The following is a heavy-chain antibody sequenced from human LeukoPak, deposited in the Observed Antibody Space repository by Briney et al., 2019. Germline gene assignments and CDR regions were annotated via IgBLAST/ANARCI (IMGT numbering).Heavy chain of an antibody. V-gene: IGHV1-69*05. J-gene: IGHJ4*02. CDR2: IIPIFGTA. Sequence: ASVKVSCKASGGTFSSYAISWVRQAPGQGLEWMGGIIPIFGTANYAQKFQGRVTITTDESTSTAYMELSSLRSEDTAVYYCATGPCTNTDCEAFDYWGQGTLVTVSS. CDR3: ATGPCTNTDCEAFDY. CDR1: GGTFSSYA. D-gene: IGHD2-8*01.